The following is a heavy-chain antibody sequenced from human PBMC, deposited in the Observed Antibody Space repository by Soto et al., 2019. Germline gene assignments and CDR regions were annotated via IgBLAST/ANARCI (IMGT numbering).Heavy chain of an antibody. V-gene: IGHV4-59*01. CDR3: ARSGDYGDHTNYYYYYMDV. D-gene: IGHD4-17*01. Sequence: SETLSLTCTVSGGSISSYYWSWIRQPPGKGLEWIGYIYYSGSTNYNPSLKSRVTISVDTSKNQFSLKLSSVTAADTAVYYCARSGDYGDHTNYYYYYMDVWGKGTTVTVSS. CDR2: IYYSGST. CDR1: GGSISSYY. J-gene: IGHJ6*03.